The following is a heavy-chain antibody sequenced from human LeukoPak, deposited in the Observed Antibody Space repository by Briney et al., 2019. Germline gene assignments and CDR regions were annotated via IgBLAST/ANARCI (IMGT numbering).Heavy chain of an antibody. CDR1: GFTFSSYA. J-gene: IGHJ5*02. CDR3: AKIKDYYDSSGYSNRNWFDP. Sequence: GGSLRLSCAASGFTFSSYAMSWVRQAPGKGLEWVSGISGSGGSTYYADSVKGRFTISRDNSKNTLYLQMNSLRAEDTAVYYCAKIKDYYDSSGYSNRNWFDPWGRGTLVTVSS. V-gene: IGHV3-23*01. CDR2: ISGSGGST. D-gene: IGHD3-22*01.